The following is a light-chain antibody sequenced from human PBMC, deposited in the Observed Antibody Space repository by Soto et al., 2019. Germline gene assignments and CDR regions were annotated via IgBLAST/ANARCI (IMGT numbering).Light chain of an antibody. CDR3: TSYTSSSTLEV. CDR1: SSDVGGYNY. CDR2: DVS. J-gene: IGLJ2*01. Sequence: QSVLTQPASVSGSPGQSITISCTGTSSDVGGYNYVSWYQQHPGKAPKLMIYDVSYRPSGVPNRFSGSKSGNTASLTISGLQAEDEADYYCTSYTSSSTLEVFGGGTKLTVL. V-gene: IGLV2-14*01.